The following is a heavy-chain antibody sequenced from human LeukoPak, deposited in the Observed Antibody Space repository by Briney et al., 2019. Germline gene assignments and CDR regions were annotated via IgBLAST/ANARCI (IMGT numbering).Heavy chain of an antibody. V-gene: IGHV4-31*03. CDR3: ARALTRIDCSSTSCLGVFDP. CDR1: GGSISSGGYY. J-gene: IGHJ5*02. D-gene: IGHD2-2*01. CDR2: IYYSGST. Sequence: SETLSLTCTVSGGSISSGGYYWSWIRQHPGKGLEWIGYIYYSGSTYYNPSLKSRVTISVDTSKNQFSLKLSSVTAADTAVYYCARALTRIDCSSTSCLGVFDPWGQGTLVTVSS.